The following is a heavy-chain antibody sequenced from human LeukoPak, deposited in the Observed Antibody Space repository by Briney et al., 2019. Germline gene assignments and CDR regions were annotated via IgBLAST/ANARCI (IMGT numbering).Heavy chain of an antibody. D-gene: IGHD7-27*01. CDR3: AKDLTLTGAYYFDY. CDR2: ISGSGGST. J-gene: IGHJ4*02. Sequence: GGSLRLSCAASGFTFSSYAMNWARQAPGKGLEWVSDISGSGGSTYYADSVKGRFTISRDNSKNTLYLQMNSLRAEDTAVYYCAKDLTLTGAYYFDYWGQGTLVTVSS. CDR1: GFTFSSYA. V-gene: IGHV3-23*01.